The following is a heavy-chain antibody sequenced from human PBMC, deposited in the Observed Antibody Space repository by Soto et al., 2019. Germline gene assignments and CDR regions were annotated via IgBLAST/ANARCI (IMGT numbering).Heavy chain of an antibody. D-gene: IGHD6-25*01. CDR1: RGSMSSGTNY. CDR3: ARHEAGWYFDY. CDR2: IYYSGST. Sequence: PXEILSLSCTVSRGSMSSGTNYRAWIRQPPGKGLEWIANIYYSGSTFYNPSLKSRATMSLDTSKNQFSLTLRSVTAADTAVYYCARHEAGWYFDYSGQGTQVTVSS. J-gene: IGHJ4*02. V-gene: IGHV4-39*01.